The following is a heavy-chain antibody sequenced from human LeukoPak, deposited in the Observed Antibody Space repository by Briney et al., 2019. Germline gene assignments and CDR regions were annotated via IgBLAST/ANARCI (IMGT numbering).Heavy chain of an antibody. V-gene: IGHV4-31*03. CDR1: GGSISSGGYY. D-gene: IGHD2-21*02. Sequence: SETLSLTCTVSGGSISSGGYYWSWIRQHPGKGLEWIGYIYYSGSTYYNPSLKSRVTISVDTSKNQFSLKLSSVTAADMAVYYCARIVVVTATSVYFDYWGQGTLVTVSS. J-gene: IGHJ4*02. CDR2: IYYSGST. CDR3: ARIVVVTATSVYFDY.